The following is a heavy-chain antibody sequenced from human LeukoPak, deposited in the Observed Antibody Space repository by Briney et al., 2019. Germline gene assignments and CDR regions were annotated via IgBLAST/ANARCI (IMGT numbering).Heavy chain of an antibody. CDR1: GFTFSSYA. V-gene: IGHV3-23*01. J-gene: IGHJ6*03. CDR2: ISGSGGST. Sequence: PGGSLRLACAASGFTFSSYAMSWVRQAPGKGLEWVSAISGSGGSTYYADSVKGRFTISRDNSKNTLYLQMNSLRAEDTAVYYCAKFPRRLVVGDYYYYMDVWGKGTTVTVSS. CDR3: AKFPRRLVVGDYYYYMDV. D-gene: IGHD2-2*01.